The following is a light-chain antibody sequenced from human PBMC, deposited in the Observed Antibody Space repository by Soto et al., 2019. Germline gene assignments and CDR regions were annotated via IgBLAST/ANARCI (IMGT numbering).Light chain of an antibody. Sequence: DIQMTQSPSSLSASVGDRVTITCLASQDITNYLNWFQHKPGKAPELLICDASNLETVVPSRFSGRGSGTHFTFTISSLQPEDIATYYCQQYDTFPLPVGGGTKVDIK. V-gene: IGKV1-33*01. CDR1: QDITNY. J-gene: IGKJ4*01. CDR2: DAS. CDR3: QQYDTFPLP.